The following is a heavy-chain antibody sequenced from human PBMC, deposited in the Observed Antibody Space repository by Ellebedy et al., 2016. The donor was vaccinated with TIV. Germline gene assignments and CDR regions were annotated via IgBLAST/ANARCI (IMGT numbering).Heavy chain of an antibody. CDR2: ISHTSTTI. CDR3: VRWLQSYFDY. CDR1: EFRFSDYY. D-gene: IGHD5-24*01. Sequence: GGSLRLXXAASEFRFSDYYMSWVRQAPGKGLEWISYISHTSTTIRYADSVKGRFTISRDNSKNSLYLQMTSLRPEDTAVYYCVRWLQSYFDYWGQGTLVTVSS. V-gene: IGHV3-11*01. J-gene: IGHJ4*02.